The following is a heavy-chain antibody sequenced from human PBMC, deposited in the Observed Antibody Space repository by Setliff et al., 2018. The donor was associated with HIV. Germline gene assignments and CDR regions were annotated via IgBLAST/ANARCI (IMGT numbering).Heavy chain of an antibody. CDR2: IIPILGIA. CDR3: AGSILTGYYTFGADY. Sequence: ASVKVSCKASRSTFNSHTISWVRQAPGQGLEWMGGIIPILGIANYAQKFQGRVTITTDESTTTAYMELSSLRSEDTALYYCAGSILTGYYTFGADYWGQGTLVTVSS. CDR1: RSTFNSHT. J-gene: IGHJ4*02. D-gene: IGHD3-9*01. V-gene: IGHV1-69*16.